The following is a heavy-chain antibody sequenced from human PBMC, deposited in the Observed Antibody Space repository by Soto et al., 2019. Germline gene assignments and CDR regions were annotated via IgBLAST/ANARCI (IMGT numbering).Heavy chain of an antibody. CDR1: GGSFSGYY. CDR2: INHSGST. CDR3: ARAALYDILTGYYPPAFDY. V-gene: IGHV4-34*01. Sequence: PSETLSLTCAVYGGSFSGYYWSWIRQPPGKGLEWIGEINHSGSTNYNPSLKSRVTISVDTSKNQFSLKLSSVTAADTAVYYCARAALYDILTGYYPPAFDYWGQGTLVTVS. D-gene: IGHD3-9*01. J-gene: IGHJ4*02.